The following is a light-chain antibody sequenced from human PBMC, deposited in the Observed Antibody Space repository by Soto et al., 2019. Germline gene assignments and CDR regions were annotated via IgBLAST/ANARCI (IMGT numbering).Light chain of an antibody. CDR3: QHCNSYSEA. Sequence: EIVLTQSPATLSLSPGERATLSCRASQSIRSSLAWYQQKPGQAPRPVIFDASSRATGIPDRFSGSGSGTEFTLTISSLQPDDFATYYCQHCNSYSEAFGQGTKVDIK. V-gene: IGKV3-11*01. J-gene: IGKJ1*01. CDR1: QSIRSS. CDR2: DAS.